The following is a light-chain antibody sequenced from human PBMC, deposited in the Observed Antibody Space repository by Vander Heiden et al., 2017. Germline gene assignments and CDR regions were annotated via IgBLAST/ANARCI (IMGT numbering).Light chain of an antibody. CDR1: QSVRSW. V-gene: IGKV1-5*03. J-gene: IGKJ1*01. Sequence: DVQMTQSLSTLSASGGDRVIITCRAIQSVRSWVAWYQQKPGKAPNLLIYKVSNLESGVPSRFSGSGSETEFTLTISSLQPDDFATYYCQHYDSYSWTFGQGTKVEIK. CDR2: KVS. CDR3: QHYDSYSWT.